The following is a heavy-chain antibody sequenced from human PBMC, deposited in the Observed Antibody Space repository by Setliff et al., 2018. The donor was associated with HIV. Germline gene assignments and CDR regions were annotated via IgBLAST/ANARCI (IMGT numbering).Heavy chain of an antibody. D-gene: IGHD2-2*01. CDR2: ISTSGST. CDR3: ARLDCSSSSGFVDY. J-gene: IGHJ4*02. V-gene: IGHV4-4*09. Sequence: SETLSLTCTVSGGSISSTSYSWSWIRQSPGKGLECIGYISTSGSTNYNPSLKSRVTISVDTSKNQFSLKLSSVTAADTAVYYCARLDCSSSSGFVDYWGQGTLVTV. CDR1: GGSISSTSYS.